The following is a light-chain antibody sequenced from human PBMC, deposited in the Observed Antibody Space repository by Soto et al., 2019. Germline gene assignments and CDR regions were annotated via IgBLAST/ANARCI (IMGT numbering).Light chain of an antibody. V-gene: IGLV4-60*03. Sequence: QPVLTQSSSASASLGSSVKLTCTLSSGHSSYIIAWHQQQPGKAPRYLMKLEGSGSYNKGSGVPDRFSGSSSGADRYLTISNLQSEDEADYYCETWDSNTHKVFGGGTKLTV. CDR3: ETWDSNTHKV. J-gene: IGLJ2*01. CDR1: SGHSSYI. CDR2: LEGSGSY.